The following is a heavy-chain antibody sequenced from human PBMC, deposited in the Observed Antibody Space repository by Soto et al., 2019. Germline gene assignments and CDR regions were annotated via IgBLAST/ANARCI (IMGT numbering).Heavy chain of an antibody. D-gene: IGHD6-6*01. J-gene: IGHJ4*02. V-gene: IGHV4-59*01. CDR1: GGSISSYY. Sequence: SETLSLTCTVSGGSISSYYWSWIRQPPGKGLEWIGYIYYSGSTNYNPSLKSRVTISVDTSKNQFSLKLSSVTAADTAVYYCARDKGHEYSSSESYFDYWGQGTLVTGS. CDR2: IYYSGST. CDR3: ARDKGHEYSSSESYFDY.